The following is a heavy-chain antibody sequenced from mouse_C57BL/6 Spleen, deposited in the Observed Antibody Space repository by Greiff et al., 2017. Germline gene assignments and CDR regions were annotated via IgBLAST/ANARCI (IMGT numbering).Heavy chain of an antibody. CDR1: GYTFTDYN. J-gene: IGHJ4*01. CDR3: ARGFITTVVANRAMDY. CDR2: INPNNGGT. Sequence: VQLQQSGPELVKPGASVKIPCKASGYTFTDYNMDWVKQSHGKSLEWIGDINPNNGGTIYNQKFKGKATLTVDKSSSTAYMELRSLTSEDTAVYYCARGFITTVVANRAMDYWGQGTSVTVSS. D-gene: IGHD1-1*01. V-gene: IGHV1-18*01.